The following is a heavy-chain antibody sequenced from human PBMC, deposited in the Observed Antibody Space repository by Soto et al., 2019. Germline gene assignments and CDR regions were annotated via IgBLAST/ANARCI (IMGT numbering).Heavy chain of an antibody. CDR2: IKEDGSDK. CDR3: GIVSGYGDVVDP. D-gene: IGHD4-17*01. J-gene: IGHJ5*02. CDR1: GFMFSNYW. V-gene: IGHV3-7*03. Sequence: EVYLVESGGGLVQPGGSLRLSCEVSGFMFSNYWMNWVRQAPGKGLQWVANIKEDGSDKSYVDSVKGRFTISRDNAKKSLYPQLNSPRVEATDVYYCGIVSGYGDVVDPWGQGTLVIVPS.